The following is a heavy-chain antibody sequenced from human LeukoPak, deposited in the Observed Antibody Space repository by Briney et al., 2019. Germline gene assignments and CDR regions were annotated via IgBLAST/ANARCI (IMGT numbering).Heavy chain of an antibody. CDR1: GFTFSSYS. CDR3: ARVPAAMGLYYYYYYMDV. D-gene: IGHD2-2*01. J-gene: IGHJ6*03. CDR2: ISSSSSYI. V-gene: IGHV3-21*01. Sequence: PGGSLRLSCAASGFTFSSYSMNWVRQAPGKGLEWVPSISSSSSYIYYADSVKGRFTISRDNAKNSLYLQMNSLRAEDTAVYYCARVPAAMGLYYYYYYMDVWGKGTTVTVSS.